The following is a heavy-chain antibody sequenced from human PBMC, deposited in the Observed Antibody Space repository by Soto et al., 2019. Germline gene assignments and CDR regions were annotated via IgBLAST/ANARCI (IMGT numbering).Heavy chain of an antibody. V-gene: IGHV4-59*08. Sequence: QVQLQESGPGLVKPSETLSLTCTVSGGSISSYYWSWIRQPPGKGLEWVGYIYYSGSTTYNPSLKSRLTISVATSKNQFSLQLRSVPAADTGVYYCARLGMWLQALDSWGQGTLVTVSS. CDR3: ARLGMWLQALDS. J-gene: IGHJ4*02. CDR1: GGSISSYY. CDR2: IYYSGST. D-gene: IGHD5-12*01.